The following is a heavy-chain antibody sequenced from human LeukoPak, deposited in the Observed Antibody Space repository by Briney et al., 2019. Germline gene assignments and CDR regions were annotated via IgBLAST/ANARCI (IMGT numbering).Heavy chain of an antibody. D-gene: IGHD1-26*01. V-gene: IGHV3-21*01. CDR2: ITTSSTYI. Sequence: PWGSLRLSCAASGFTFSSYNMNWVRQAPGKGLEWVSSITTSSTYIYYADPVKGRFTISRDNAKNSLYLQMNSLRAEDTAVYYCARDPYSGSYGDYYYYYMDVWGKGTTVTISS. CDR1: GFTFSSYN. CDR3: ARDPYSGSYGDYYYYYMDV. J-gene: IGHJ6*03.